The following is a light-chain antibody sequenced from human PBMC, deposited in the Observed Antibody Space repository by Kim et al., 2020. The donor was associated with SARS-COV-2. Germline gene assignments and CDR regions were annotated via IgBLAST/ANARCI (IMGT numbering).Light chain of an antibody. CDR3: QVWDNSVI. J-gene: IGLJ2*01. Sequence: SYELTQPLSVSVALGQTASISCGGDNIGTKHVQWYQQKAGQAPMLVIYRDNNRPSGIPERFSGSNSGNTATLTISVAQVGDEAEYYCQVWDNSVIFGGGT. V-gene: IGLV3-9*01. CDR1: NIGTKH. CDR2: RDN.